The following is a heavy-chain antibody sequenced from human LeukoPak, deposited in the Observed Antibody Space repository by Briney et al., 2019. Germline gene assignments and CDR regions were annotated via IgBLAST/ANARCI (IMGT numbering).Heavy chain of an antibody. CDR1: GFTFSTFG. Sequence: GGSLRLSCSASGFTFSTFGMSWVRQPPGKGLEWVSATSGSGATTFYADSVKGRFTISRDNAKRTLYLQMHSLSVDDTAVYYCAKWTTVMPEPYYFMDVWGQGSTVTVSS. CDR2: TSGSGATT. J-gene: IGHJ6*02. CDR3: AKWTTVMPEPYYFMDV. V-gene: IGHV3-23*01. D-gene: IGHD4-11*01.